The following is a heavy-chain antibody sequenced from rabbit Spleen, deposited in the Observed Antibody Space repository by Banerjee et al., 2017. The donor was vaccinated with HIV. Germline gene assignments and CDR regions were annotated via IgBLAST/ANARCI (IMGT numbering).Heavy chain of an antibody. V-gene: IGHV1S47*01. D-gene: IGHD8-1*01. CDR3: ARDGAGGSYFAL. CDR2: IDPVFGIT. CDR1: GFDFSNYG. Sequence: QEQLKESGGGLVTPGGTLKLSCKASGFDFSNYGVSWVRQAPGKGLEWIGYIDPVFGITYYANWVNGRFSISRENAQNTVFLQMTSLPAADTATYFCARDGAGGSYFALWGQGPLVTV. J-gene: IGHJ4*01.